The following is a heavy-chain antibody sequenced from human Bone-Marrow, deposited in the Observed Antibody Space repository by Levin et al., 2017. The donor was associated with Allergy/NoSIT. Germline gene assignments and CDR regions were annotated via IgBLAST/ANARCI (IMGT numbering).Heavy chain of an antibody. CDR2: ISTSAYII. J-gene: IGHJ3*02. Sequence: SLLLSFSSSFFPFPAPSLNWIRQSPGKGLEWVSSISTSAYIIYYADSVKGRFTTSRAHAKNSLYLQMSSLRAEDTAVYYCARDRMLRGGTYGFDIWGHGTMVTVSS. V-gene: IGHV3-11*01. CDR3: ARDRMLRGGTYGFDI. D-gene: IGHD3-10*01. CDR1: FFPFPAPS.